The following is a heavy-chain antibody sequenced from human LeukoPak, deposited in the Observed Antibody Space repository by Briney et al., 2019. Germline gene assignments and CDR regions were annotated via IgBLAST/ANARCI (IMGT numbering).Heavy chain of an antibody. CDR3: ARITTNGYFEY. CDR2: IKYDGSER. J-gene: IGHJ4*02. CDR1: GFTFSSFW. Sequence: VGSLRLSCAASGFTFSSFWMGWVRQAPGKGLEWVASIKYDGSERHYVDSVKGRFTVSRDNAKNSLYLQMSNLRAEDTAVYFCARITTNGYFEYWGQGTLVTVSS. V-gene: IGHV3-7*01. D-gene: IGHD1-1*01.